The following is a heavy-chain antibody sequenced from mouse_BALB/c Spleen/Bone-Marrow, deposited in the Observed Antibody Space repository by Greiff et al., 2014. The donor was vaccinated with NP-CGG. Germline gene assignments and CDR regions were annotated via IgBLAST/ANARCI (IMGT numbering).Heavy chain of an antibody. J-gene: IGHJ4*01. D-gene: IGHD3-3*01. V-gene: IGHV1S22*01. CDR3: TRYVGYAMDY. CDR1: GYTFTSYW. Sequence: KQSGSELVRPGASVKLSCKASGYTFTSYWMHWVKQRPGQGLEWIGNIYPGSGRTNYDEKFKSKATLTVDTSSSTAYMQLSSLTSEDSAVYYCTRYVGYAMDYWGQGTSVTVSS. CDR2: IYPGSGRT.